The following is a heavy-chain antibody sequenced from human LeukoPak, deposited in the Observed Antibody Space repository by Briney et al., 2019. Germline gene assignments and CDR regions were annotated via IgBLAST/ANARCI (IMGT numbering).Heavy chain of an antibody. V-gene: IGHV4-31*03. D-gene: IGHD2-15*01. CDR3: ARDRSGGSSSD. CDR2: IYYSGST. CDR1: GGSISSGGYY. J-gene: IGHJ4*02. Sequence: PSQTLSLTCTVSGGSISSGGYYWSWLRQHPGQGLEWTGYIYYSGSTYYNPSLKSRVTISVDTSKNQFSLKLSSVTAADTAVYYCARDRSGGSSSDWGQGTLVTVSS.